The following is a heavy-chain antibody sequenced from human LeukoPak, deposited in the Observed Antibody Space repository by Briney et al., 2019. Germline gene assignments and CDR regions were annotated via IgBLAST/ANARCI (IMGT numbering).Heavy chain of an antibody. J-gene: IGHJ5*02. CDR1: GGTFSSYA. V-gene: IGHV1-69*04. Sequence: GSSVKVSCKASGGTFSSYAISWVRQAPGQGLEWMGRIIPILGIANYAQKFQGRVTITADKSTSTAYMELSSLRSEDTAVYYCARDRDAGIGFWSGYYGDWLDPWGQGTLVTVSS. CDR2: IIPILGIA. CDR3: ARDRDAGIGFWSGYYGDWLDP. D-gene: IGHD3-3*01.